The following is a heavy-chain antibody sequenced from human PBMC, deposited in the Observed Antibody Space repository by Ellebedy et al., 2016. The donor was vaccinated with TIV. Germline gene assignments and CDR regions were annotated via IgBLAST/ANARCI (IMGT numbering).Heavy chain of an antibody. V-gene: IGHV3-7*01. CDR1: GFTFSFYW. D-gene: IGHD4-17*01. Sequence: GGSLRLXXAASGFTFSFYWMSWVRQAPGKGLEWVANIKHDGSEAYYADSVKGRFTISRDNAKDSLYLQIDSLTAEDTAVYFCTRSCTVTTSICGMDVWGQGTTVTVSS. CDR3: TRSCTVTTSICGMDV. J-gene: IGHJ6*02. CDR2: IKHDGSEA.